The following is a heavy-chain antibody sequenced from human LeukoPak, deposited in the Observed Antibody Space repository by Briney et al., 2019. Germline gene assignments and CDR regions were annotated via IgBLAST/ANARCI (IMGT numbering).Heavy chain of an antibody. Sequence: SETLSLTCTVSGGSISSYYWSWIRQPPGEGLEWIGYIYYSGSTNYNPSLKSRVTISVDTSKNQFSLKLSSVTAADTAVYYCARLKIVVVPAAISAFDIWGQGTMVTVSS. D-gene: IGHD2-2*02. CDR3: ARLKIVVVPAAISAFDI. J-gene: IGHJ3*02. CDR1: GGSISSYY. V-gene: IGHV4-59*08. CDR2: IYYSGST.